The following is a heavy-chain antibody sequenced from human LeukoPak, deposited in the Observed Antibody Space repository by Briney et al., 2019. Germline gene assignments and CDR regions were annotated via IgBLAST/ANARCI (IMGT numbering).Heavy chain of an antibody. D-gene: IGHD6-13*01. CDR2: INPNSGGT. J-gene: IGHJ4*02. CDR1: GYTFTGYY. CDR3: ARRERRSSSWYY. V-gene: IGHV1-2*02. Sequence: GASVKVSCKASGYTFTGYYMHWVRQAPGQGLEWMGWINPNSGGTNYAQKFQGRVTMTRDTSISTAYMELSSLRSEDTAVYYCARRERRSSSWYYWGQGTLVTVSS.